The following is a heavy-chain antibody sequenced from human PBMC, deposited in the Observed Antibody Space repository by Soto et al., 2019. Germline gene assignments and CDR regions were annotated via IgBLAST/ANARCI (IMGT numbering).Heavy chain of an antibody. V-gene: IGHV4-61*01. J-gene: IGHJ6*02. Sequence: PSETLSLTCEVSGVSVSNRTHYWTWIRQPPGKGLEWIGFLYYGGTNYNPSLKSRLTIALDTSKNQISLNLSSVTAADTAVYYCVRELGPTARKDDKYYYYAFDVWGQGTTVTVSS. CDR2: LYYGGT. CDR3: VRELGPTARKDDKYYYYAFDV. D-gene: IGHD3-22*01. CDR1: GVSVSNRTHY.